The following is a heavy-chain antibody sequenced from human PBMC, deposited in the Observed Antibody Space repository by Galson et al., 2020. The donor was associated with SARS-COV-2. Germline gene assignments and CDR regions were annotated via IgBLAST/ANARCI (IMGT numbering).Heavy chain of an antibody. CDR3: ARSHDSSGNALYI. Sequence: SETLSLTCNDSGGSISSGSYNWSWIRQPAGKELEWIGRIHSTGSTNYNNSLKSRVTISVDKSKNQFSLRLSSVTAADTAVYYCARSHDSSGNALYIWGQGTMVTVSS. D-gene: IGHD3-22*01. CDR2: IHSTGST. J-gene: IGHJ3*02. V-gene: IGHV4-61*02. CDR1: GGSISSGSYN.